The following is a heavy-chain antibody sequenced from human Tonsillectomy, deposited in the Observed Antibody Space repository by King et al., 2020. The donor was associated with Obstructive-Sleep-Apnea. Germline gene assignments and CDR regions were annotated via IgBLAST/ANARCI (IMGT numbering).Heavy chain of an antibody. CDR3: ARDGGDYYGSGSSNFDY. D-gene: IGHD3-10*01. CDR2: ITSTGYYI. V-gene: IGHV3-21*01. CDR1: GFTFNSYS. J-gene: IGHJ4*02. Sequence: VQLVESGGGLVKPGGSLRLSCAASGFTFNSYSINWVRQTPGKGLDWVSSITSTGYYIYYADSVKGRFTISRDNAKNSLHLQMNSLRAEDTAVYYCARDGGDYYGSGSSNFDYWGQGTLVTVSS.